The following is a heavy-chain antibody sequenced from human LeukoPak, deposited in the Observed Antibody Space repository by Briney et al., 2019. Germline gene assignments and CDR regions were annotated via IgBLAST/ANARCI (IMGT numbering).Heavy chain of an antibody. J-gene: IGHJ4*02. CDR3: AGTTYSSSWIFDY. CDR2: ISSSSSYI. CDR1: GFTFSSYS. D-gene: IGHD6-13*01. V-gene: IGHV3-21*01. Sequence: GGSLRLSCAASGFTFSSYSVNWVRQAPGKGLEWVSSISSSSSYIYYADSVKGRFTISRDNAKNSLYLQMNSLRAEDTAVYYCAGTTYSSSWIFDYWGQGTLVTVSS.